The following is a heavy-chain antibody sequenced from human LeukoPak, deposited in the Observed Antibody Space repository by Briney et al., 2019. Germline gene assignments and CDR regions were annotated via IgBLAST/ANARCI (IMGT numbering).Heavy chain of an antibody. J-gene: IGHJ4*02. CDR2: INPSGGST. CDR1: GYTFTSYY. CDR3: ARPNDCSGVVRRKPSRPIDY. Sequence: ASVKVSCKASGYTFTSYYMHWVRQAPGQGLEWMGIINPSGGSTSYAQKFQGRVTMTRDTSTSTVYMELSSLRSEDTAVYYCARPNDCSGVVRRKPSRPIDYWGQGTLVTVSS. V-gene: IGHV1-46*01. D-gene: IGHD2-15*01.